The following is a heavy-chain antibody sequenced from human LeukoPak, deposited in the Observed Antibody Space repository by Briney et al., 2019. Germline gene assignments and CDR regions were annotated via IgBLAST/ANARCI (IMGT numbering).Heavy chain of an antibody. Sequence: SGTLSLTCAVSGGSISSSNWWSWVRQPPGKGLEWIGEIYHSGSTYYNPSLKSRVTISVDTSKNQFSLKLSSVTAADTAVYYCTRESRATQLDYWGQGTLVTVSS. CDR2: IYHSGST. D-gene: IGHD1-26*01. J-gene: IGHJ4*02. CDR3: TRESRATQLDY. CDR1: GGSISSSNW. V-gene: IGHV4-4*02.